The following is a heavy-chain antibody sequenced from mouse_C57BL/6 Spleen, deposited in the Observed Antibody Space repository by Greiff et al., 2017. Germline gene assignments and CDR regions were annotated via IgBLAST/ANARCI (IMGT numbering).Heavy chain of an antibody. CDR3: ARRDYYGSSYDWYFDV. J-gene: IGHJ1*03. CDR2: IDPSDSET. CDR1: GYTFTSYW. Sequence: QVQLQQPGAELVRPGSSVKLSCKASGYTFTSYWMHWVKQRPIQGLEWIGNIDPSDSETHYNQKFKDKATLTVDKSSSTDYMQLSSLTSDDSAVYYCARRDYYGSSYDWYFDVWGTGTTVTVSS. V-gene: IGHV1-52*01. D-gene: IGHD1-1*01.